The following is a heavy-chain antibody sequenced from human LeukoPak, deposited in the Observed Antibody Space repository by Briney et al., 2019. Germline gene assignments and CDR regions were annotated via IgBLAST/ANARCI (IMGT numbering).Heavy chain of an antibody. D-gene: IGHD4-11*01. CDR3: APSHDYSNSKEAWFDP. CDR2: ISSSSSYI. CDR1: GFTFSPYS. V-gene: IGHV3-21*01. Sequence: GGSLRLSCAASGFTFSPYSMNWVRQAPGKGMEWVSSISSSSSYIYYPDSVKGRFTISRDNAKNSLYLQMNSLRAEDTAVYYCAPSHDYSNSKEAWFDPWGQGTLVTVSS. J-gene: IGHJ5*02.